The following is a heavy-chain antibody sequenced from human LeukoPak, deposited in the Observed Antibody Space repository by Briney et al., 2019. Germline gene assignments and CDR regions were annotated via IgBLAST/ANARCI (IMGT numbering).Heavy chain of an antibody. V-gene: IGHV4-34*01. J-gene: IGHJ3*02. CDR1: GGSFSSYY. CDR3: ARRRLTHHAFDI. CDR2: INHSGST. Sequence: PSETLSLTCAVYGGSFSSYYWSWIRQPPGKGLEWIGEINHSGSTNYNPSLKSRVTISVDTSKNQFSLKLSSVTAADTAVYYCARRRLTHHAFDIWGQGTMVTVSS. D-gene: IGHD1-14*01.